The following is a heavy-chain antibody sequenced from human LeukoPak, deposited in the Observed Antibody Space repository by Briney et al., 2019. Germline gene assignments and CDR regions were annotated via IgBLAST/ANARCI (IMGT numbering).Heavy chain of an antibody. CDR3: ASAHYGDYEGFANLNF. V-gene: IGHV3-33*01. CDR1: GFRFGSHA. CDR2: IWYDGSNK. Sequence: GRSLRLSCAASGFRFGSHAVHWVRQAPGKGLEWLAQIWYDGSNKYYVDSVKGRFTTPRDNSKNTVYLQMNSLRAEDTAVYYCASAHYGDYEGFANLNFWGQGTLVTVSS. D-gene: IGHD4-17*01. J-gene: IGHJ4*02.